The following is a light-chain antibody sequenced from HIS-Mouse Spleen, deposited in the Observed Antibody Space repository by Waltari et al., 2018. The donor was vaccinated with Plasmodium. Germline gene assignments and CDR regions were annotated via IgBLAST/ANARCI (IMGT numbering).Light chain of an antibody. CDR3: QQYGSSPLT. CDR1: QSVSSSY. CDR2: GAS. J-gene: IGKJ4*02. Sequence: EIVLTQSPGPLSLSPGERATLSCMARQSVSSSYLAWYQQKPGPAPRLLIYGASSSATGIPDRFSGSGSVTDFTLTISRLEPEDFAVYYCQQYGSSPLTFGGGTKVEIK. V-gene: IGKV3-20*01.